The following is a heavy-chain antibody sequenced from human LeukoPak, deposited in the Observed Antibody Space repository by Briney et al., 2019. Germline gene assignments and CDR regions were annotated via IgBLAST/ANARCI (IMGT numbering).Heavy chain of an antibody. V-gene: IGHV3-74*01. Sequence: GGSLRLSCAASGFTFSSYWMHWVRQAPGKGLVWVSRINSDGSSTSYADSVKGRFTISRDNAKNTLYLQMNSLRAEDTAVYYCARDPYSGNYGNYYYYYMDVWGKGTTVTISS. J-gene: IGHJ6*03. CDR1: GFTFSSYW. CDR3: ARDPYSGNYGNYYYYYMDV. D-gene: IGHD1-26*01. CDR2: INSDGSST.